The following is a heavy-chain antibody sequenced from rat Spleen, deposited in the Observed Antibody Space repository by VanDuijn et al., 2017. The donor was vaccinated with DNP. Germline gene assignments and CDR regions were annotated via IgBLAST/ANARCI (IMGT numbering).Heavy chain of an antibody. J-gene: IGHJ2*01. Sequence: EVKLVESGGGLVQPGRSLKLSCEASGFNFNEYWMGWVRQAPGKGLEWIGEINKDSSIKKYSPTLKEKFTISRDNGQNILYLQMSKLGSEDTATYYCARWLPGYKNYFDYWGQGVMVTVSS. CDR2: INKDSSIK. CDR1: GFNFNEYW. CDR3: ARWLPGYKNYFDY. D-gene: IGHD1-4*01. V-gene: IGHV4-2*01.